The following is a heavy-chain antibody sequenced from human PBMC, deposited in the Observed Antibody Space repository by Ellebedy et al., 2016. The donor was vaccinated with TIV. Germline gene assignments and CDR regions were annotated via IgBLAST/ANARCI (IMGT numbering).Heavy chain of an antibody. Sequence: PGGSLRLSCAASGFTFSKYAMSWVRQAPGKGLGWVSGIGGSGGSTYYADSVKGRLTVSRDNAKNTLYLQMNNLRAEDTAVYYCAKDRDVVIATVHGLDVWGQGTTVTVSS. D-gene: IGHD2-15*01. CDR2: IGGSGGST. V-gene: IGHV3-23*01. CDR1: GFTFSKYA. J-gene: IGHJ6*02. CDR3: AKDRDVVIATVHGLDV.